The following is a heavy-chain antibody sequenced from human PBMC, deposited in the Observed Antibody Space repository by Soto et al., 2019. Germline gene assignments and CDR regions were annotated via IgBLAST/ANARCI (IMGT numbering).Heavy chain of an antibody. J-gene: IGHJ6*03. CDR1: GFTFSGSA. V-gene: IGHV3-73*01. Sequence: EVQLVESGGGLVQPGGSLKLSCAASGFTFSGSAMHWVRQASGKGLEWVGRIRSKANSYATAYAASVKGRFTISRDDSKNTAYLQMNSLKTEDTAVYYCTSHVVVAANYYYYYYMDVWGKGTTVTVSS. CDR2: IRSKANSYAT. D-gene: IGHD2-15*01. CDR3: TSHVVVAANYYYYYYMDV.